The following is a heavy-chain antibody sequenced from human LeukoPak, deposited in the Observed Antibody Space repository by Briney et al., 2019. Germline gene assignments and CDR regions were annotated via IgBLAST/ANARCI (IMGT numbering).Heavy chain of an antibody. CDR2: IYYSGST. CDR1: GASFSSSTYS. D-gene: IGHD6-13*01. V-gene: IGHV4-39*01. Sequence: SETLSLTCTVSGASFSSSTYSWGWIRQPPGKGLEGIGSIYYSGSTYYNPSLKSRVTMSVDTSKNQFSLKLSSVTAADTAVYYCARHAGGISATGTRPFDYWGQGTLVTVSS. J-gene: IGHJ4*02. CDR3: ARHAGGISATGTRPFDY.